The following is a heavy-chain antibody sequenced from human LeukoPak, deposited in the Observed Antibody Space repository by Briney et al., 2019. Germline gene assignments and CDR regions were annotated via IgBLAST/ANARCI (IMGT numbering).Heavy chain of an antibody. CDR1: GYTFTSYA. J-gene: IGHJ3*02. D-gene: IGHD6-19*01. CDR3: ARDIKQWLVLNAFDI. CDR2: INAGNGNT. V-gene: IGHV1-3*01. Sequence: ASVKVSCKASGYTFTSYAMHWVRQAPGQRLEWMGWINAGNGNTKYSQKFQGRVTITADKSTSTAYMELSSLRSEDTAVYYCARDIKQWLVLNAFDIWGQGTMVTVSS.